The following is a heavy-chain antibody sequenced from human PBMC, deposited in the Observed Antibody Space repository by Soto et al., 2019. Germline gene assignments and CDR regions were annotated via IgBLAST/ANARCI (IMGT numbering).Heavy chain of an antibody. CDR2: IYYSGST. CDR1: GGSISSYY. CDR3: ARDLRRGFDY. J-gene: IGHJ4*02. V-gene: IGHV4-59*01. Sequence: SETLSLTCTVSGGSISSYYWSWIRQPPGKGLEWIGYIYYSGSTNYNPSLKSRVTISVDTSKNQFSLKLSSVTAADTAVYYCARDLRRGFDYWGQGTLVTVSS. D-gene: IGHD2-15*01.